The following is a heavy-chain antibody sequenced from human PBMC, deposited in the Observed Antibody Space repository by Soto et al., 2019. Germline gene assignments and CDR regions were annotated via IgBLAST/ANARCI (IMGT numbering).Heavy chain of an antibody. CDR2: IHEGGAT. V-gene: IGHV3-53*01. CDR3: ARGGLNVHYYCAH. D-gene: IGHD2-21*01. Sequence: PVGSLRLSCAASGFTVSSYYMSWVRQAPGKGLEWVSRIHEGGATFYADSVKGRFTISRDNSRNIVYLQMNSLRAEDTAVYYCARGGLNVHYYCAHWGKGTQVTVSS. CDR1: GFTVSSYY. J-gene: IGHJ4*02.